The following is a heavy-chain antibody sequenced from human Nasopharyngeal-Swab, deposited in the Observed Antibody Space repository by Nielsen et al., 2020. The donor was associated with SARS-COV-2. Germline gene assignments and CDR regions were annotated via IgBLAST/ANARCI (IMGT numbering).Heavy chain of an antibody. V-gene: IGHV4-34*01. CDR2: INHSGST. CDR1: GGSFSGYY. CDR3: ARGRYSSSPREYFQH. Sequence: SETLSLTCAVYGGSFSGYYWSWIRQPPGKGLEWIGEINHSGSTNYNPSLKSRVTISVDTSKNQFSLKLSSATAADTAVYYCARGRYSSSPREYFQHWGQGTLVTVSS. J-gene: IGHJ1*01. D-gene: IGHD6-6*01.